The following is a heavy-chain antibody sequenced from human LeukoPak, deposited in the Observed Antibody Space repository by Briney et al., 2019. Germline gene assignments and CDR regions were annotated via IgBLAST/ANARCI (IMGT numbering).Heavy chain of an antibody. CDR1: GFTFSSYS. D-gene: IGHD6-13*01. Sequence: GGSLRLSCAASGFTFSSYSMNWVRQAPGKGLEWVSSMSSSSTYIYYVDSVEGRFTISRDNAKKSLYLQMNSLRAEDTAVYYCARGGTAAATHMSFDFWGQGTLVTVSS. J-gene: IGHJ4*02. V-gene: IGHV3-21*01. CDR2: MSSSSTYI. CDR3: ARGGTAAATHMSFDF.